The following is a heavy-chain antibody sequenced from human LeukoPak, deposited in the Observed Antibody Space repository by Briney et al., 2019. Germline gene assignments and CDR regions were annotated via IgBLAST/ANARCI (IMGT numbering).Heavy chain of an antibody. V-gene: IGHV4-61*02. J-gene: IGHJ6*02. CDR2: IYTSGST. D-gene: IGHD6-13*01. CDR1: GGSISGGSYY. Sequence: SETLSLTCTVSGGSISGGSYYWSWIWQPAGKGLEWIGRIYTSGSTNYNPSLKSRVTISVDTSKNQFSLKLSSVTAADTAVYYCARALRIAAAGYYYYGMDVWGQGTTVTVSS. CDR3: ARALRIAAAGYYYYGMDV.